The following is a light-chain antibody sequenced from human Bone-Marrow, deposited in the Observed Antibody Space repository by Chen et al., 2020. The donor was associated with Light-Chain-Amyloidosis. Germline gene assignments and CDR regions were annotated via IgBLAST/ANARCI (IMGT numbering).Light chain of an antibody. Sequence: QSVLTQPPSASGTPGQTVTLSCSGGKSNIGSNTVNWYQQFPGTAPRLLIHNDHNRPSGVPDRFSGSKSDTSGSLAISGLQSEDEADYYCAAWDDSLAGWVFGGGTRLTVL. CDR2: NDH. V-gene: IGLV1-44*01. CDR3: AAWDDSLAGWV. CDR1: KSNIGSNT. J-gene: IGLJ3*02.